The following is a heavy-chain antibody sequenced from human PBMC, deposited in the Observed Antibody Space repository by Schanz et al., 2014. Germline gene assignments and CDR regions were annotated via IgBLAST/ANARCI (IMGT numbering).Heavy chain of an antibody. D-gene: IGHD1-26*01. Sequence: VKLVESGGGLVQPGGSLRLSCAASGFTFSDHFMDWVRQAPGKGLEWVALISYDGSSKNHADSAQGRFTISRDNSKNALYLQMDSLRAEDTAVYYCARDMTSMGESGFYYYGMDVWGQGTTXTVSS. J-gene: IGHJ6*02. CDR1: GFTFSDHF. CDR2: ISYDGSSK. CDR3: ARDMTSMGESGFYYYGMDV. V-gene: IGHV3-33*08.